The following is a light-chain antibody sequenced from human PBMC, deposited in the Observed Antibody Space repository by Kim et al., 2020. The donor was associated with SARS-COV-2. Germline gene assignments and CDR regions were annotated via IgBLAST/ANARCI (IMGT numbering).Light chain of an antibody. CDR3: QQYSGYLST. J-gene: IGKJ2*01. V-gene: IGKV1-5*03. Sequence: DIQMTQSPSTLSASVGDRVTITCRASQSISSWLAWYQQKPEKAPKLLIYKAYSLEDGVPSRFSGSGSGTEFTLTISSLQPDDFATYYCQQYSGYLSTFGQGTKLEI. CDR2: KAY. CDR1: QSISSW.